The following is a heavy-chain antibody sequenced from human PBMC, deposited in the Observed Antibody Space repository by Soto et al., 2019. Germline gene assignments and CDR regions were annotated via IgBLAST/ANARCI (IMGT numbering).Heavy chain of an antibody. CDR3: AREPNPYCTNGVCYTGWFDP. D-gene: IGHD2-8*01. CDR2: ISYDGSNK. Sequence: GGSLRLSCAASGFTFSSYAMHWVRQAPGKGLEWVAVISYDGSNKYYADSVKGRFTISRDNSKNTLYLQMNSLRAEDTAVDYCAREPNPYCTNGVCYTGWFDPWGQGTLVTVSS. V-gene: IGHV3-30-3*01. CDR1: GFTFSSYA. J-gene: IGHJ5*02.